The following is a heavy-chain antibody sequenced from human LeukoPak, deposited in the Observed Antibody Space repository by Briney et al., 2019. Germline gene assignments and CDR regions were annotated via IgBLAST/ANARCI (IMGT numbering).Heavy chain of an antibody. J-gene: IGHJ3*02. CDR2: IYYSGST. CDR1: GGSISSYY. CDR3: ARLDKRYYDILTGPRRAFDI. Sequence: SETLSLTCTVSGGSISSYYWSWIRQPPGKGLEWIGYIYYSGSTNYNPSLKSRVTISVDTSKNQFSLKLSSVTAADTAVYYCARLDKRYYDILTGPRRAFDIWGQGTMVTVSS. V-gene: IGHV4-59*08. D-gene: IGHD3-9*01.